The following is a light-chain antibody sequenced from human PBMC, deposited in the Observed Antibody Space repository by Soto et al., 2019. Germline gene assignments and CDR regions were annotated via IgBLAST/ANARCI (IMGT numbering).Light chain of an antibody. CDR2: DVS. CDR1: SSDVGGYNY. J-gene: IGLJ1*01. V-gene: IGLV2-11*01. CDR3: CSYAGSYTHV. Sequence: QSALTQPRSVSGSPGQSVTISCTGTSSDVGGYNYVSWYQQHPGKAPKLMIYDVSNRPSGVPDRFFGSKSGNTASLTISGLQAEDEADYYCCSYAGSYTHVFGTGTKLTVL.